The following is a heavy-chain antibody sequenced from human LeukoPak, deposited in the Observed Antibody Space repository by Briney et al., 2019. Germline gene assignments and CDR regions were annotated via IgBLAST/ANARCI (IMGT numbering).Heavy chain of an antibody. D-gene: IGHD3-10*01. CDR3: ARRGSGDY. CDR1: GYSISSDYY. CDR2: IYHSGST. V-gene: IGHV4-38-2*01. J-gene: IGHJ4*02. Sequence: PSETLSLTCAVSGYSISSDYYWGWIRQPPGKGLEWIGSIYHSGSTYYNPSLKSRVTISVDTSKNQFSLKLSSVTAADTAVYYCARRGSGDYWGQGTLVTVSS.